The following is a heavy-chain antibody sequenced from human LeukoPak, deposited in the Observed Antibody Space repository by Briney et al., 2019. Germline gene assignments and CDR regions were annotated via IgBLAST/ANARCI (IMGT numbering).Heavy chain of an antibody. V-gene: IGHV1-2*02. CDR2: INPNTGVT. J-gene: IGHJ4*02. D-gene: IGHD5-12*01. CDR3: ARPREYSGYEPGDY. Sequence: GASVKVSCKASGYTFTGYYMHWVRQAPGQGLEWMGWINPNTGVTNYAQKFEGRVTMTRDTSISTAYMELSRLRSDDTALYFCARPREYSGYEPGDYWGQGTQVTVSS. CDR1: GYTFTGYY.